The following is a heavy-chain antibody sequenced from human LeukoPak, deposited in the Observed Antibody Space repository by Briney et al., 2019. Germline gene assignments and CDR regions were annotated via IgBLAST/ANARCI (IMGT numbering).Heavy chain of an antibody. V-gene: IGHV4-4*02. CDR1: GGSINTDNL. CDR3: AKDKGDCSGGRCYAMSVQNWFDP. D-gene: IGHD2-15*01. Sequence: PSETLSLTCAVSGGSINTDNLWCCVRQPPGKRVEGSGETYDGGSTNYNPSLQSRVTIPVDKSKNQFSLRLTSVTAADTAVYYCAKDKGDCSGGRCYAMSVQNWFDPWGQGTLVTVSS. J-gene: IGHJ5*02. CDR2: TYDGGST.